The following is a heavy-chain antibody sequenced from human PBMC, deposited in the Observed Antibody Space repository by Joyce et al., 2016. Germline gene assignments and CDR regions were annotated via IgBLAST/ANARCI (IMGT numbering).Heavy chain of an antibody. V-gene: IGHV1-2*02. Sequence: QVQLVQSGAEVKKPGASVKVSCKASGYTFTDYYIHWVRQAPGQGLERIGGINLNSGGTEEPQKFQGRVTMTRDTSIRTAYMELTGLRSDDTAVYYCARGDLRTSSPLFWYFALWGRGTLVTVSS. CDR1: GYTFTDYY. D-gene: IGHD2-2*01. J-gene: IGHJ2*01. CDR3: ARGDLRTSSPLFWYFAL. CDR2: INLNSGGT.